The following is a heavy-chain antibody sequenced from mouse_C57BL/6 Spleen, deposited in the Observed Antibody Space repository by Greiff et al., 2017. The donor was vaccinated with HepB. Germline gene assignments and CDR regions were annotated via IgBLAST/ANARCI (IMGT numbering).Heavy chain of an antibody. CDR2: IYPGSGST. CDR1: GYTFTSYW. CDR3: ARSISSSRYYAMDY. D-gene: IGHD1-1*01. J-gene: IGHJ4*01. Sequence: QVQLQQPGAELVKPGASVKMSCKASGYTFTSYWITWVKQRPGQGLEWIGDIYPGSGSTNYNEKFKNKATLTVDKSSSTAYMQLSSLTSEDSAVYYCARSISSSRYYAMDYWGQGTSVTVSS. V-gene: IGHV1-55*01.